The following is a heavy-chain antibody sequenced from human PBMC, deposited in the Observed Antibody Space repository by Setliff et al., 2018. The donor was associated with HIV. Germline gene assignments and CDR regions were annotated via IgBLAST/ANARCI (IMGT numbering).Heavy chain of an antibody. CDR1: GGTFSSYA. CDR2: IIPIFGTA. J-gene: IGHJ3*02. V-gene: IGHV1-69*05. D-gene: IGHD3-22*01. CDR3: ARRGGSSGYYSLIGDAFDI. Sequence: SVKVSCKASGGTFSSYAISWVRQAPGQGLEWMGGIIPIFGTANYAQKFQGRVTITTDESTSTAYMELSSLRSEDTAVYYCARRGGSSGYYSLIGDAFDIWGQGTMVTVSS.